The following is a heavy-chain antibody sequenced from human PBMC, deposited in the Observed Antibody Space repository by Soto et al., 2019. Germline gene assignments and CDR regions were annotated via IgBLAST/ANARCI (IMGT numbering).Heavy chain of an antibody. CDR3: ARRKERSGPHYFDY. CDR2: MNPYTGNT. D-gene: IGHD6-25*01. V-gene: IGHV1-8*01. CDR1: GYTFTTYD. Sequence: QVQLVQSGAEVKEPGASVKVSCKASGYTFTTYDIYWMRQATGQGLEWMVWMNPYTGNTGYAQKFQGRVTVTRNTSISTVYMEMSGLRLDDTAVYYCARRKERSGPHYFDYWGQGSQVTVSS. J-gene: IGHJ4*02.